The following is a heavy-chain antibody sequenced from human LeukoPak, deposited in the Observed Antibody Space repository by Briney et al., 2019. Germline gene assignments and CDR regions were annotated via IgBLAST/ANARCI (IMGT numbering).Heavy chain of an antibody. CDR2: INWNGGST. Sequence: PGGSLRLSCAVSGFTLYDYAMNWVRQAPGKGLEWVANINWNGGSTGYGDSVKGRFSISRDNAKNSVFLQMHSLRADDTAFYCARDMLLGDAFDIWGQGTMVIVSS. V-gene: IGHV3-20*04. D-gene: IGHD3-10*02. CDR3: ARDMLLGDAFDI. CDR1: GFTLYDYA. J-gene: IGHJ3*02.